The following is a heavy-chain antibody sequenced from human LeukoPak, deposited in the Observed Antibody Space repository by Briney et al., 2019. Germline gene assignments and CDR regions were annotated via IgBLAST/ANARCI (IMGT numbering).Heavy chain of an antibody. V-gene: IGHV3-30*04. J-gene: IGHJ4*02. CDR1: GFTFSSYA. CDR2: ISYDGSNK. CDR3: ARDTGYCSGGSCQPDY. Sequence: GESLRLSCAASGFTFSSYAMHWVRQAPGKGLEWVAVISYDGSNKYYADSVKGRFTISRDNSKNTLYLQMNSLRAEDTAVYYCARDTGYCSGGSCQPDYWGQGTLVTVSS. D-gene: IGHD2-15*01.